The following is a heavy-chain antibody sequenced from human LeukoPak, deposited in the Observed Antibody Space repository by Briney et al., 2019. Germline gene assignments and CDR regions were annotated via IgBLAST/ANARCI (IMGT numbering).Heavy chain of an antibody. Sequence: SETLSLTCAVYGGSFSGYYWSWIRQPPGKGLEWIGEINHSGSTNYNPSLKSRVTISVDTSKNQFSLKLSSVTAADTAVYYCARLLRGGRDTPMVTMIVVRAKSGAFDIWGQGTMVAVSS. V-gene: IGHV4-34*01. CDR1: GGSFSGYY. CDR3: ARLLRGGRDTPMVTMIVVRAKSGAFDI. J-gene: IGHJ3*02. D-gene: IGHD3-22*01. CDR2: INHSGST.